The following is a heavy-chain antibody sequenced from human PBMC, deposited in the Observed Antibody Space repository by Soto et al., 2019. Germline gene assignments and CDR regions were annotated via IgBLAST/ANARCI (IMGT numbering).Heavy chain of an antibody. D-gene: IGHD3-9*01. Sequence: SETLSLTCTVSGGSISSYYWSWIRQPPGKGLECIGYIYYSGSTNYNPSLKSRVTISVDTSKDQFSLKLSSVTAADTAVYYCARHARYYDILTGYSTLSWFDPWGQGTLVTVSS. J-gene: IGHJ5*02. V-gene: IGHV4-59*08. CDR1: GGSISSYY. CDR3: ARHARYYDILTGYSTLSWFDP. CDR2: IYYSGST.